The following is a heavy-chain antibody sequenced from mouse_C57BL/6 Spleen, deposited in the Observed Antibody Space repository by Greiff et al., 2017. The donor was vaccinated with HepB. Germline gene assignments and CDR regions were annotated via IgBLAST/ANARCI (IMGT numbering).Heavy chain of an antibody. CDR3: ARGGTTDWFAY. CDR2: ISYDGSN. D-gene: IGHD1-1*01. V-gene: IGHV3-6*01. CDR1: GYSITSGYY. J-gene: IGHJ3*01. Sequence: ESGPGLVKPSQSLSLTCSVTGYSITSGYYWNWIRQFPGNKLEWMGYISYDGSNNYNPSLKNRISITRDTSKNQFFLKLNSVITEDTATYYCARGGTTDWFAYWGQGTLVTVSA.